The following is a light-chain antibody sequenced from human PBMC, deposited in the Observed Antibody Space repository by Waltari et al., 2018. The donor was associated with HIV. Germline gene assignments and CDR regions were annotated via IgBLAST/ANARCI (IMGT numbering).Light chain of an antibody. CDR2: RVT. V-gene: IGLV2-14*03. J-gene: IGLJ2*01. Sequence: QSALTQPASVSGSPGQSVPIPCPGTTTHFGPSNFVSWYQQHPANVPQVIIYRVTTRPSGVPPRFSGSKSGNTASLTISGLRAEDEALYYCSTHTGNDTLAFGGGTKLTVL. CDR3: STHTGNDTLA. CDR1: TTHFGPSNF.